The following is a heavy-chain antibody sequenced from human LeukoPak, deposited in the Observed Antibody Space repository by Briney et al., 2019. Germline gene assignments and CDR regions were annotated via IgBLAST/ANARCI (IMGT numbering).Heavy chain of an antibody. D-gene: IGHD1-14*01. CDR1: GFTFSSYW. Sequence: GGSLRLSCSASGFTFSSYWMHWVRQAPGKGLVWVSRINSDGSSTSYADSVKGRFTISRDNAKNTLDLQMISLRAEDTAVYDCATGQGHGMDVWGQGTTVTASS. CDR3: ATGQGHGMDV. V-gene: IGHV3-74*01. CDR2: INSDGSST. J-gene: IGHJ6*02.